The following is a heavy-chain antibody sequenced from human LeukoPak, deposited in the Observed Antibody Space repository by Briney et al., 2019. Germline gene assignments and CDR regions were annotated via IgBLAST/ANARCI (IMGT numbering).Heavy chain of an antibody. CDR1: GFTFSSYV. Sequence: GGSLRLSCAASGFTFSSYVMSWVRQAPGKGLEWVSSISVSGGSTYSAESVKGRFTISRDNSQNTLYLQMNSLRAEDTAVYYCAKGGGYNKFDYWGQGTLVTVSS. V-gene: IGHV3-23*01. CDR3: AKGGGYNKFDY. J-gene: IGHJ4*02. D-gene: IGHD5-24*01. CDR2: ISVSGGST.